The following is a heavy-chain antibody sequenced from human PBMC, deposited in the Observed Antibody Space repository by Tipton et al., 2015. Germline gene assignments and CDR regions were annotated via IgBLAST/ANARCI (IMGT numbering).Heavy chain of an antibody. CDR2: IYKSGTSM. V-gene: IGHV3-48*03. J-gene: IGHJ2*01. CDR3: ARDVGPIAVTGTRYFDL. D-gene: IGHD6-19*01. Sequence: SLRLSCAASGFTFGTYEMNWVRQAPGKGLEWISNIYKSGTSMYYADSLKGRFTISRDNAKNSLYLQMNSLRADDTAVYYCARDVGPIAVTGTRYFDLWGRGTLVTVSS. CDR1: GFTFGTYE.